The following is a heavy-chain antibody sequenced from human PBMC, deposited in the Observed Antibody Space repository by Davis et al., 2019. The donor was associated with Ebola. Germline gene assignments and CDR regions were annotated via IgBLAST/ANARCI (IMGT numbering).Heavy chain of an antibody. CDR2: IYPGDSDT. CDR3: ARCFGGGSCFYFDY. J-gene: IGHJ4*02. V-gene: IGHV5-51*01. Sequence: KVSCKGSGYYFSNYWIGWVRQLPGKGLEWMGIIYPGDSDTRYSPSFQGQVTISADKSISTAYLQWSSLKASDTAMYYCARCFGGGSCFYFDYWAQGTLVTVSS. D-gene: IGHD2-15*01. CDR1: GYYFSNYW.